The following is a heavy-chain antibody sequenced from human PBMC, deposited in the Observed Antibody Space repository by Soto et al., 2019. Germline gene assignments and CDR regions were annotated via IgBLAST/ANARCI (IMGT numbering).Heavy chain of an antibody. CDR3: ARDRSSGWYREFWFDP. D-gene: IGHD6-19*01. Sequence: SQTLSLTCAISGDSVSSNGAAWNWIRQSPSRGLEWLGRTYYRSKWYNDYAVSVKSRITINPDTSKNQFSLQLNSVTPEDTAVYYCARDRSSGWYREFWFDPWGQGTLVTVSS. CDR1: GDSVSSNGAA. V-gene: IGHV6-1*01. CDR2: TYYRSKWYN. J-gene: IGHJ5*02.